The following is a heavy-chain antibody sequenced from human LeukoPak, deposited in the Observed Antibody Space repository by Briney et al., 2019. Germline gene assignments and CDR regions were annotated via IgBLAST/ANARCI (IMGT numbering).Heavy chain of an antibody. V-gene: IGHV4-4*07. CDR2: IYISGST. J-gene: IGHJ6*03. D-gene: IGHD3-16*01. CDR1: GGSISSYY. CDR3: ARASLMKPPYYYYYMDV. Sequence: SETLSLTCSVSGGSISSYYWSWIRQPAGKGLEWIGRIYISGSTNYNPSLKSRVTMSVDTSKNQFSLKLSSVTAADTAVYYCARASLMKPPYYYYYMDVWGKGTTVTVSS.